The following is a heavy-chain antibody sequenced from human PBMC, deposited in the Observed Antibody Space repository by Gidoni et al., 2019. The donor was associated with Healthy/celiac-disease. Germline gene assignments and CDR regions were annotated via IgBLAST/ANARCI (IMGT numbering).Heavy chain of an antibody. CDR1: GLPSRSYG. J-gene: IGHJ4*02. V-gene: IGHV3-30*18. D-gene: IGHD3-22*01. CDR3: AKDQYYYDSSGYYIDY. Sequence: QVQLVESGGGVVQPGRSLRLSCPASGLPSRSYGMHWVRHAPGKWLEWGAVIAYDGSNKYYADSVKGRFTVSRDNSKNTLYLQMNSLRAEDTAVYYCAKDQYYYDSSGYYIDYWGQGTLVTVSS. CDR2: IAYDGSNK.